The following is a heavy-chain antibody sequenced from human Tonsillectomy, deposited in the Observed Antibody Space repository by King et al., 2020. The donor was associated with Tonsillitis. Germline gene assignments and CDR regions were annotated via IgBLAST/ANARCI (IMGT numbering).Heavy chain of an antibody. V-gene: IGHV3-30-3*01. CDR2: ISSDGSNK. CDR1: GFTLSFYA. CDR3: ARDYYDSSGLDY. D-gene: IGHD3-22*01. J-gene: IGHJ4*02. Sequence: VQLVESGGGVVQPGRSLRLSCAASGFTLSFYAMHWVRQAPGKGLEWVTVISSDGSNKYYADSVKGRFTISRDNSKNTLYLQMNSLRVDDTAVYYCARDYYDSSGLDYWGQGTLVTVSS.